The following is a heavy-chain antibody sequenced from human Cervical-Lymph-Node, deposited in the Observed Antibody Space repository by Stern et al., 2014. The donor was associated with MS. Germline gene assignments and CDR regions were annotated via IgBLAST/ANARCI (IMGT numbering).Heavy chain of an antibody. V-gene: IGHV3-30*18. CDR2: ISYDGGSK. CDR1: GFTFSTYG. CDR3: AKDRGLGLRLTALDY. J-gene: IGHJ4*02. D-gene: IGHD3/OR15-3a*01. Sequence: VQLVESGVGVVQPGRSLRLSCAASGFTFSTYGMHWVRQAPGKGLEWVAVISYDGGSKYYEDSVKGRFTISRDNSKNTLYLQMNSLRAEDTALYYCAKDRGLGLRLTALDYWGQGTLVTVSS.